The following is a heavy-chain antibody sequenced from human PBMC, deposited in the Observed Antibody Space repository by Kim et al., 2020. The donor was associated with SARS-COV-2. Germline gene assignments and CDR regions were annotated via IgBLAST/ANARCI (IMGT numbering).Heavy chain of an antibody. CDR3: ASHTQGSSGWYDYYYYYYMDV. Sequence: SETLSLTCTVSGGSISSSSYYWGWIRQPPGKGLEWIGSIYYSGSTYYNPSLKSRVTISVDTSKNQFSLKLSSVTAADTAVYYCASHTQGSSGWYDYYYYYYMDVWGKGTTVTVSS. D-gene: IGHD6-19*01. V-gene: IGHV4-39*01. CDR2: IYYSGST. CDR1: GGSISSSSYY. J-gene: IGHJ6*03.